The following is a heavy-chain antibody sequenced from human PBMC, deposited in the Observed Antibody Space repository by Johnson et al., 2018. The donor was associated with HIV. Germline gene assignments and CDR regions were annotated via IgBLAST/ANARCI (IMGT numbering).Heavy chain of an antibody. Sequence: VQLVESGGGVVQPGRSLRLSCAASGFTFSSYAMHWVRQAPGKGLEWVAVISYDGSNKYYADSVKGRFTISRDNSKNTLYLQMTSLRAEDTAVSYCARDLRLGAIDAFDFWGQGTMVTVSS. CDR3: ARDLRLGAIDAFDF. CDR1: GFTFSSYA. V-gene: IGHV3-30*04. J-gene: IGHJ3*01. D-gene: IGHD1-26*01. CDR2: ISYDGSNK.